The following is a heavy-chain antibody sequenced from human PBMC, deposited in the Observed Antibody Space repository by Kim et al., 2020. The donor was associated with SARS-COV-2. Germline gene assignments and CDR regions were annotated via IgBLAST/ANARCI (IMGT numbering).Heavy chain of an antibody. D-gene: IGHD3-22*01. Sequence: GGSLRLSCAASGFTFSNFGMHWVRQAPGKGLEWVALIWFDGSNKYYADSVKGRFTISRDNSKSTLYLQMNSLRAEDSAVYYCARGLTASSGYLDYWGQGTLVPVSS. V-gene: IGHV3-33*01. CDR2: IWFDGSNK. CDR1: GFTFSNFG. J-gene: IGHJ4*02. CDR3: ARGLTASSGYLDY.